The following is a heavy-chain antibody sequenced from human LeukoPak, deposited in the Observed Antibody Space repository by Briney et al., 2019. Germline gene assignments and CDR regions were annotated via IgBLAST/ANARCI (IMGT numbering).Heavy chain of an antibody. CDR3: ARINKPNDITMVRGVIKXXAFDI. D-gene: IGHD3-10*01. J-gene: IGHJ3*02. Sequence: SETLSLTCAVYGGSFSGYYWSWIRQPPGKGLEWIGEINHSGSTNYNPSLKSRVTISVDTSKNQFSLKLSSVTAADTAVYYCARINKPNDITMVRGVIKXXAFDIWGQGTMVTVSS. CDR2: INHSGST. V-gene: IGHV4-34*01. CDR1: GGSFSGYY.